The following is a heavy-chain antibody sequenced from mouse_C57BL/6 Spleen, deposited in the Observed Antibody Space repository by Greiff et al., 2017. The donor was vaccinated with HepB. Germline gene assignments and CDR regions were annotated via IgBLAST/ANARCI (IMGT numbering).Heavy chain of an antibody. V-gene: IGHV1-26*01. Sequence: EVQLQQSGPELVKPGASVKISCKASGYTFTDYYMNWVKQSHGKSLERIGDINPNNGGTSYNQKFKGKATLTVDKSSSTAYMELRSLTSEDSAVYYCARFRDGYLYAMDYWGQGTSVTVSS. CDR2: INPNNGGT. CDR3: ARFRDGYLYAMDY. J-gene: IGHJ4*01. D-gene: IGHD2-3*01. CDR1: GYTFTDYY.